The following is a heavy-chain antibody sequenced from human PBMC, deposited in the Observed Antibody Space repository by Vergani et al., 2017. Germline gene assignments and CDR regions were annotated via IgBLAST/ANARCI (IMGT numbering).Heavy chain of an antibody. Sequence: EVQLVESGGGLVKPGGSLRLSCAASGFTFSSYAMSWVRQAPGKGLGWVSAISGSGGSTYYADSVKGRFTSSRDNSKNPLYLQMNSLRAEDTAVYYCAKEYGIVATNFDYWGQGTLVTVSS. CDR1: GFTFSSYA. CDR3: AKEYGIVATNFDY. J-gene: IGHJ4*02. D-gene: IGHD5-12*01. CDR2: ISGSGGST. V-gene: IGHV3-23*04.